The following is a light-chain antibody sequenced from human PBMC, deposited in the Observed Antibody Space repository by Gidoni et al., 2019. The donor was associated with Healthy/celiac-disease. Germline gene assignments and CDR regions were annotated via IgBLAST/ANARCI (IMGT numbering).Light chain of an antibody. Sequence: DIVMTQSPDSLAVFLGERATINCKSSQSVLYSSNNKNYLAWYQQKPGQPPKLLIYWASTRESGVPDRFSGSGSGTDFTLTISSQQAEDVAVYYCQQYYSTPPWTFGQGTKVEIK. J-gene: IGKJ1*01. CDR1: QSVLYSSNNKNY. CDR3: QQYYSTPPWT. V-gene: IGKV4-1*01. CDR2: WAS.